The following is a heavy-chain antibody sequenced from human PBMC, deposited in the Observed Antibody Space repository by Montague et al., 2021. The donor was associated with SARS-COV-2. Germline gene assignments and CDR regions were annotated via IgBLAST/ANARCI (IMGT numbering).Heavy chain of an antibody. CDR1: GDSMSGSNSY. CDR2: ISYTGST. Sequence: SETLSLTCSVSGDSMSGSNSYWGWIRQPPGKGLESIGSISYTGSTSYTVSLKSRVTMSVDTSKNEFSLRLSSVTASDTAVYYCARLYIQKTLVGASRRRWWDPWGQGTLVTVSS. CDR3: ARLYIQKTLVGASRRRWWDP. D-gene: IGHD1-26*01. J-gene: IGHJ5*02. V-gene: IGHV4-39*01.